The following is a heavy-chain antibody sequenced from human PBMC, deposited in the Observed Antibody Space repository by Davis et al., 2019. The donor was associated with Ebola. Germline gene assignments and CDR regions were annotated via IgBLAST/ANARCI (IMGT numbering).Heavy chain of an antibody. Sequence: GGSLRLSCAASGLIVSDNYMSWVRQAPGKGPEWVSVLYRDGRTYYADSVKGRFTISRDNSKNTLYLQMNSLRAEDTAVYYCAKDSGVTGRTMIVTDVWGQGTTVTVSS. D-gene: IGHD3-22*01. CDR3: AKDSGVTGRTMIVTDV. CDR2: LYRDGRT. V-gene: IGHV3-53*05. CDR1: GLIVSDNY. J-gene: IGHJ6*02.